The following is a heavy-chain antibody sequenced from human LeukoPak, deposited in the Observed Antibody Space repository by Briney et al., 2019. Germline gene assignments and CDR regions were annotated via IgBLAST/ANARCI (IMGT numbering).Heavy chain of an antibody. CDR3: ARVVYIRDAFDI. CDR1: AYTFTGYY. CDR2: INPNSGGT. V-gene: IGHV1-2*02. Sequence: ASVRVSCKASAYTFTGYYMHWVRQAPGQGLEWMGWINPNSGGTNYAQKFQGRVTMTRDTSISTAYMELSRLRSDDTAVYYCARVVYIRDAFDIWGQGTMVTVSS. J-gene: IGHJ3*02.